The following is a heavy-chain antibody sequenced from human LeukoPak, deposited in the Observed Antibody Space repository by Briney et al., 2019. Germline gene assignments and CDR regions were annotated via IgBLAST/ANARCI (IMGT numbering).Heavy chain of an antibody. CDR1: GFTFSSYA. D-gene: IGHD1-26*01. V-gene: IGHV3-21*01. CDR3: ARENSGSYYQFDC. CDR2: ISSSTSYI. J-gene: IGHJ4*02. Sequence: GGSLRLSCAASGFTFSSYAMHWVRQAPGKGLEWVSSISSSTSYIYYADSVKGRFTISRDNAKNSLYLQMNSLRPGDTAVYYCARENSGSYYQFDCWGQGTLVTVSS.